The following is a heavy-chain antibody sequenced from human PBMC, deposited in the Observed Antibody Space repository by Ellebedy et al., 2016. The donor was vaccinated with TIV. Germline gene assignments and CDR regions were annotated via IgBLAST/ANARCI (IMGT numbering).Heavy chain of an antibody. V-gene: IGHV1-18*01. D-gene: IGHD2-2*01. CDR3: ARGDLVVVPGEIEAGTGAFDI. CDR1: GYTFTRYG. J-gene: IGHJ3*02. Sequence: ASVKVSXXASGYTFTRYGISWVRQAPGQGLEWMGWINTYNGKTKYTQKFQGRVSLTTDTSTNTAYMELRSLRYDDTAVFYCARGDLVVVPGEIEAGTGAFDIWGQGTMVTVSS. CDR2: INTYNGKT.